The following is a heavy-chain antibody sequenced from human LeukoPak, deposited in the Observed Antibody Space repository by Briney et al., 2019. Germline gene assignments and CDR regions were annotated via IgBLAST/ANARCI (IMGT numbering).Heavy chain of an antibody. CDR1: GGSVSGYY. CDR2: VYYSGST. V-gene: IGHV4-59*02. Sequence: PSETLSLTCVVSGGSVSGYYWGWIRQPPGRGLEWIGYVYYSGSTNYNPSFKSRITISVDTSRNQFSLKLSSVTAADTAVYYCARVFRGLFDFWSGYSYNWFDPWGQGTLVTVSS. CDR3: ARVFRGLFDFWSGYSYNWFDP. J-gene: IGHJ5*02. D-gene: IGHD3-3*01.